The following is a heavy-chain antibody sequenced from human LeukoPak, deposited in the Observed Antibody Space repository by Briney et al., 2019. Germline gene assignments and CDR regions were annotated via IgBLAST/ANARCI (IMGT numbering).Heavy chain of an antibody. CDR2: ISYRGSI. V-gene: IGHV4-39*01. Sequence: ETLSLTCTVSGDSVTSTTYYWGWIRQPPGKGLEWIGIISYRGSIYYTPSLESRVTMSVDRSKNQFSLKLTSVTAADTAVYYCTRSHGVYWGQGTVVTVSS. D-gene: IGHD4-17*01. CDR1: GDSVTSTTYY. CDR3: TRSHGVY. J-gene: IGHJ4*02.